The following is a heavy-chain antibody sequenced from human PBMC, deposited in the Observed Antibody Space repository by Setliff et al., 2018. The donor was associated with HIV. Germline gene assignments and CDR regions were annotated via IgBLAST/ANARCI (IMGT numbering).Heavy chain of an antibody. D-gene: IGHD2-21*02. CDR2: VYSAGNT. J-gene: IGHJ4*02. Sequence: LRLSCAASGFTVSSTYMSWVRQSPVRGLEWVSVVYSAGNTYYADSVKGRFTVSRDESENTMYLQMNSLRAEDTAVYYCARGTGPSGCAGDCYHDWGQGTLVTVSS. CDR1: GFTVSSTY. V-gene: IGHV3-53*01. CDR3: ARGTGPSGCAGDCYHD.